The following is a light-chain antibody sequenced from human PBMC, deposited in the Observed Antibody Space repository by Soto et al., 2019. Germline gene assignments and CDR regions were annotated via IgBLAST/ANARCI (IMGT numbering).Light chain of an antibody. Sequence: EIVLAQSPGTLSLSPGERATLSCRASQSLTSNYLAWYQQKPGQSPRLLIYGASNRATDIPDRFSGSGSGTDFALTISRLEPEDFAVYYCHQYETSQTFGQGTKVEIK. V-gene: IGKV3-20*01. J-gene: IGKJ1*01. CDR3: HQYETSQT. CDR2: GAS. CDR1: QSLTSNY.